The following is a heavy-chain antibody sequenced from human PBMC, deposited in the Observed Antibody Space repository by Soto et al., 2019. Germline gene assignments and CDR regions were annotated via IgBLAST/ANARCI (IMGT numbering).Heavy chain of an antibody. Sequence: GGSLRLSCAASGFTFTRYSMNWVRQAPGKGLEWVSPISSTTNYIYYGDSMKGRFTISRDNAKNSLYLEMNSLRAEDTAVYYCARESEDLTSNFDYWGQGTLVTVSS. CDR2: ISSTTNYI. J-gene: IGHJ4*02. CDR1: GFTFTRYS. V-gene: IGHV3-21*06. CDR3: ARESEDLTSNFDY.